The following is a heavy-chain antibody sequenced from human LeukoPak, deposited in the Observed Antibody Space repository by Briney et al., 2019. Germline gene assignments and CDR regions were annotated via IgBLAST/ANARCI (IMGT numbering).Heavy chain of an antibody. V-gene: IGHV3-74*01. CDR3: ARGVGGDRDY. CDR1: GFIFSSYW. J-gene: IGHJ4*02. CDR2: IHSDGSDT. Sequence: GGSLRLSCAASGFIFSSYWMHWVRQAPGKGLVWVSRIHSDGSDTTYADSVKGRFTISRDNAKNTVYLQMNSLRAEDTAVYYCARGVGGDRDYWGQGTLVTVSS. D-gene: IGHD2-21*02.